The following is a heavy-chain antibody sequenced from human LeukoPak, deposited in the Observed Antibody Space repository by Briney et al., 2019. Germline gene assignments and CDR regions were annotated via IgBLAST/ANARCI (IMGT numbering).Heavy chain of an antibody. V-gene: IGHV3-48*02. CDR1: GFTFSSYS. Sequence: GGSLRLSCATSGFTFSSYSMSWVRQAPGKGLEWISYISSRSRAIYYADSVKGRFTISRDNAKNSLYLQMNSLRDEDTAVYYCARGTPDSSGFHFDYWGQGTLVTVSS. J-gene: IGHJ4*02. CDR2: ISSRSRAI. CDR3: ARGTPDSSGFHFDY. D-gene: IGHD3-22*01.